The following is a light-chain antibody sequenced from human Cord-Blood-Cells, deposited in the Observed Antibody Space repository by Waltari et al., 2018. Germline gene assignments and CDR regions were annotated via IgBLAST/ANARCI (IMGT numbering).Light chain of an antibody. J-gene: IGLJ1*01. CDR3: CSYAGSYV. CDR2: DVS. Sequence: QPALTQPRPVSGSPGPPVPIPCTGTISDVGGYNYVSWYQQHPGKAPKLMIYDVSKRPSGVPDRFSGSKSGNTASLTISGLQAEDEADYYCCSYAGSYVFGTGTKVTVL. CDR1: ISDVGGYNY. V-gene: IGLV2-11*01.